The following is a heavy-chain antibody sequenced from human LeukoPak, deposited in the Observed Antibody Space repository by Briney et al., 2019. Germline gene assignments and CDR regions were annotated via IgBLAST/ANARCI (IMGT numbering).Heavy chain of an antibody. V-gene: IGHV4-34*01. CDR2: INHSGKT. D-gene: IGHD3-3*01. CDR1: GGSFSNYQ. Sequence: SETLSLTCAVYGGSFSNYQWNWIRQPPGKGLEWIGEINHSGKTNYKQSLKSRVTISVDTSKNQFSLKLTSLTAADTAVYYCARGGNKLDSFWSGPADAFDMWGHGTMVIVSS. CDR3: ARGGNKLDSFWSGPADAFDM. J-gene: IGHJ3*02.